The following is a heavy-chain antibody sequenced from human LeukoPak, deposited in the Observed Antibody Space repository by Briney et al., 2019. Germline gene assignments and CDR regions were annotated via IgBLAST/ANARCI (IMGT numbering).Heavy chain of an antibody. D-gene: IGHD4-17*01. Sequence: GGSLRLSCAASGFTFSSYSMNWVHQAPGKGLEWVSSISSSSSYIYYADSVKGRFTISRDNAKNSLYLQMNSLRAEDTAVYYCARDLIYGDPIDYWGQGTLVTVSS. CDR2: ISSSSSYI. CDR1: GFTFSSYS. V-gene: IGHV3-21*01. J-gene: IGHJ4*02. CDR3: ARDLIYGDPIDY.